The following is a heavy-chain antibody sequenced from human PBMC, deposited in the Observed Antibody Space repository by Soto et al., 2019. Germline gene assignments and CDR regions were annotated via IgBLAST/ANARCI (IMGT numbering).Heavy chain of an antibody. Sequence: LSLTCTVSGGSISTYYWSWIRQPPGKRLEWIGYIYHSGSTSHNPSLKSRVTISVDTSKNQFSLNLSSVTAADTAVYYCARNYYFRGIYSLTGFNNGGHEPLVTVS. CDR1: GGSISTYY. CDR3: ARNYYFRGIYSLTGFNN. D-gene: IGHD3-10*01. J-gene: IGHJ4*01. CDR2: IYHSGST. V-gene: IGHV4-59*12.